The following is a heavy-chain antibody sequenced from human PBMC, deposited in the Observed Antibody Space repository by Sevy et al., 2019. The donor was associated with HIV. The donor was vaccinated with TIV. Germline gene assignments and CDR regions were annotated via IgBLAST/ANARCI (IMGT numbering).Heavy chain of an antibody. CDR1: GGSISSSSYY. D-gene: IGHD6-13*01. Sequence: SETLSLTCTVSGGSISSSSYYWGWIRQTPGKGLEWIGSIYYSGSTYYNPSLKSRVTISVDTSKNQFSLKLSSVTAADTAVYYCATSRGPYSSSWYDGGGWFDPWGQGTLVTVSS. J-gene: IGHJ5*02. V-gene: IGHV4-39*01. CDR2: IYYSGST. CDR3: ATSRGPYSSSWYDGGGWFDP.